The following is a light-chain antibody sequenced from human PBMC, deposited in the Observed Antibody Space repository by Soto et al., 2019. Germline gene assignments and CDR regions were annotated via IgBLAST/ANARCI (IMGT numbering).Light chain of an antibody. Sequence: QSVLTQPPSVSGSPGQSVAISCTGTSSDVGNSNGVSWYQQAPGTAPKLMIYDVTNRPSGVPDRFSGSKSGNTASLTISGLQAEDEADYDCSSYTSSSTYVFGTGTKLTVL. CDR3: SSYTSSSTYV. CDR1: SSDVGNSNG. CDR2: DVT. J-gene: IGLJ1*01. V-gene: IGLV2-18*02.